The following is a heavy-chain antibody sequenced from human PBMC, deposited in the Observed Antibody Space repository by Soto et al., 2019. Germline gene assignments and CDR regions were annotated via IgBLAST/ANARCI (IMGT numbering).Heavy chain of an antibody. V-gene: IGHV1-24*01. D-gene: IGHD3-22*01. Sequence: ASVKVSCKVSGYTLTELFMHWVRQAPGKGLEWMGGFDPEDGETIYAQKFQGRVTMTEDTSTDTAYMELSSLRSEDTAVYYCATARRGSYYDSSGYYKKDWFDPWGQGTLVTVSS. CDR1: GYTLTELF. CDR3: ATARRGSYYDSSGYYKKDWFDP. J-gene: IGHJ5*02. CDR2: FDPEDGET.